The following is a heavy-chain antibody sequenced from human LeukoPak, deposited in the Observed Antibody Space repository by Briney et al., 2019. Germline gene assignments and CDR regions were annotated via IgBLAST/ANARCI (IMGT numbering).Heavy chain of an antibody. D-gene: IGHD6-6*01. CDR1: GGSFSGYY. CDR2: INHSGST. J-gene: IGHJ5*02. Sequence: SEALSLTCAVYGGSFSGYYWSWIRQPPGKGLEWIGEINHSGSTNYNPSLKSRVTISVDTSKNQFSLKLSSVTAADTAVYYCATSSGGSSRGVPNWFDPWGQGTLVTVSS. V-gene: IGHV4-34*01. CDR3: ATSSGGSSRGVPNWFDP.